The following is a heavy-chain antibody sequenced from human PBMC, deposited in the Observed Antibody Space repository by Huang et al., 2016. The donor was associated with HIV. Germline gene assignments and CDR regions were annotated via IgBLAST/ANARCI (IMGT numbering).Heavy chain of an antibody. J-gene: IGHJ6*03. CDR2: MSVYNDGP. CDR3: ARGHHYYYYMDV. CDR1: GYRFNSYG. V-gene: IGHV1-18*04. Sequence: VKVSCKASGYRFNSYGINWVRQAPGQGLEWVGWMSVYNDGPKYAENLQGRVTLTTDTSTKTAYMELSGLRSEDSAVYYCARGHHYYYYMDVWGEGTAVTVSS.